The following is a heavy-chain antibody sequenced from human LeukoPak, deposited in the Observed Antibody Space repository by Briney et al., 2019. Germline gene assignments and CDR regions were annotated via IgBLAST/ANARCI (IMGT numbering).Heavy chain of an antibody. D-gene: IGHD6-13*01. CDR1: GFTFSSYG. Sequence: GRSLRLSCAASGFTFSSYGMHWVRQAPGKGLEWVAVISYDGSNKYYADSVKGRFTISRDNSKNTLYLQMNSLRAEDTAVYYCAKVAAAASLDYWGQGTLVTVSS. CDR3: AKVAAAASLDY. CDR2: ISYDGSNK. J-gene: IGHJ4*02. V-gene: IGHV3-30*18.